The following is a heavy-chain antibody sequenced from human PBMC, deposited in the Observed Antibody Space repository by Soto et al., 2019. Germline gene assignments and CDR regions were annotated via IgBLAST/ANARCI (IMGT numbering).Heavy chain of an antibody. CDR2: IYYSGST. D-gene: IGHD6-13*01. J-gene: IGHJ4*02. CDR3: ARVLIAAAGPPYFDY. CDR1: GGSITTYQ. V-gene: IGHV4-59*01. Sequence: SETLSLTCTVSGGSITTYQWSWIRQPPGKGLEWIGYIYYSGSTNYNPSHKSRVTISVDKSKNQFSLKLSSVTAADTAVYYCARVLIAAAGPPYFDYWGQGTLVTSPQ.